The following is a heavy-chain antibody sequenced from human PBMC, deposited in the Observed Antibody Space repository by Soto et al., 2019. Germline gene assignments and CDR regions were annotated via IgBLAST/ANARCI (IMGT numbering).Heavy chain of an antibody. D-gene: IGHD3-22*01. CDR1: GFIFSIYG. CDR3: AKGSSGDRAHYYASSSYPFDY. CDR2: IRGSGVST. V-gene: IGHV3-23*01. Sequence: PAGSLRLSFAASGFIFSIYGLSWVRQAQGKGLVWVSAIRGSGVSTLYAGSVKGRFTIPRDNSMNTLYVQMNSLRAEDTAIYACAKGSSGDRAHYYASSSYPFDYWGQGTLVNVAS. J-gene: IGHJ4*02.